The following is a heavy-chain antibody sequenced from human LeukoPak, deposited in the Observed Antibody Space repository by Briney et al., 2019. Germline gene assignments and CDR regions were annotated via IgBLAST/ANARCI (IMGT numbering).Heavy chain of an antibody. V-gene: IGHV3-23*01. D-gene: IGHD3-22*01. CDR1: GFTFSTCA. CDR3: AKEDSRGHWFDY. J-gene: IGHJ4*02. CDR2: ISGSDTRT. Sequence: PGGSLRLSCAASGFTFSTCAMSWVRQAPGKGLEWVSAISGSDTRTYYADFLKGRFTISRDNSKNTLYLQMDSLTAEDTAVYYCAKEDSRGHWFDYWGQGTLVTVSS.